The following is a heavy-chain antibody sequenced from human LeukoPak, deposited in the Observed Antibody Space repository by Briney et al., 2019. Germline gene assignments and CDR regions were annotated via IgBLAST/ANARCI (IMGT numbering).Heavy chain of an antibody. CDR2: IIPIFGTA. D-gene: IGHD3-3*01. CDR1: GGTFISYA. J-gene: IGHJ6*03. CDR3: ARETFGYMDV. V-gene: IGHV1-69*05. Sequence: SVKVSCKASGGTFISYAISWVRQAPGQGLEWMGGIIPIFGTANYAQKFQGRVTITTDESTSTAYMELSSLRSEDTAVYYCARETFGYMDVWGKGTTVAVSS.